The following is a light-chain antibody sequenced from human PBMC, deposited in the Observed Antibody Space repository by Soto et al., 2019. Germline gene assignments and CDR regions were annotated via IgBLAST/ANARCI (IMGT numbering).Light chain of an antibody. Sequence: QSVLTQPPSVSAAPGKWVTISCSGICSNIGYNFVSWYQQLPGTAPKLLIYDNTNPPSGIPDRFSGYKSGTSATLGISGLQTGDEAEYYCGSWDNSLSAYVFGHGTKLTVL. CDR2: DNT. V-gene: IGLV1-51*01. CDR1: CSNIGYNF. CDR3: GSWDNSLSAYV. J-gene: IGLJ1*01.